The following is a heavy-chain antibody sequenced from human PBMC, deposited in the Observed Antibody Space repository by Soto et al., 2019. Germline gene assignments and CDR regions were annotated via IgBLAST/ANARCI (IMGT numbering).Heavy chain of an antibody. V-gene: IGHV3-48*02. CDR3: ARGLYYYDSSGYWGY. CDR2: ISSSSSTI. Sequence: PGGSLRLSCAASGFTFSSYSMNWVRQAPGKGLEWVSYISSSSSTIYYADSVEGRFTIPRDNAKNSLYLQMNSLRDEDTAVYYCARGLYYYDSSGYWGYWGQGTLVTVSS. D-gene: IGHD3-22*01. CDR1: GFTFSSYS. J-gene: IGHJ4*02.